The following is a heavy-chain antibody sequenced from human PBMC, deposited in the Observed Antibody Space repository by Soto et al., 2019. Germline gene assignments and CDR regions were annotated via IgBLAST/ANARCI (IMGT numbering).Heavy chain of an antibody. CDR3: ARGRYGDY. CDR1: GYAFTTYG. J-gene: IGHJ4*02. CDR2: ISAHNGNT. Sequence: QVHLVQSGAEVKKPGASVKVSCKGSGYAFTTYGITWVRQAPGQGLEWMGWISAHNGNTNYAQKLQGRVTVTRDTSTSTAYMELRSLRSDDSAVYYCARGRYGDYWGQGDLVNVSS. V-gene: IGHV1-18*01. D-gene: IGHD1-1*01.